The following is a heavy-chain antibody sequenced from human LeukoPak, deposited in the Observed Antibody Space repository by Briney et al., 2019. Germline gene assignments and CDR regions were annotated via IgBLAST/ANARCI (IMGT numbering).Heavy chain of an antibody. D-gene: IGHD2/OR15-2a*01. V-gene: IGHV3-9*01. Sequence: GGSLRLSFAASGFTFDDYAMHWVRQAPGKGLEWVSGISWNSGSIGYADSVKGRFTISRDNAKNSLYLQMNSLRAEDTALYYCAKDKEVGSMRWGYYFDYWGQGTLVTVSS. CDR1: GFTFDDYA. CDR2: ISWNSGSI. CDR3: AKDKEVGSMRWGYYFDY. J-gene: IGHJ4*02.